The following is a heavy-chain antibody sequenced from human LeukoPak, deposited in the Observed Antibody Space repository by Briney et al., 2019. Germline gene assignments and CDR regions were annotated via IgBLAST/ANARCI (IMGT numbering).Heavy chain of an antibody. D-gene: IGHD3-22*01. CDR3: ARGLITMIWGGDDY. Sequence: GGSLRLSCAASGFTVSSNYMSWVRQAPGKGLEWVSVLYSGVTTYYADSVKGRFIISRDNAKNSLYLQMNSLRAEDTAVYYCARGLITMIWGGDDYWGQGTLVTVSS. CDR2: LYSGVTT. V-gene: IGHV3-66*01. J-gene: IGHJ4*02. CDR1: GFTVSSNY.